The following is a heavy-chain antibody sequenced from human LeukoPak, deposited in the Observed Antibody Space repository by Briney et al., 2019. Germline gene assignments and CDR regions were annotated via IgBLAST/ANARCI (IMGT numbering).Heavy chain of an antibody. J-gene: IGHJ4*02. CDR3: ARYCSGTCYSGFQY. CDR1: GFTFSSYE. CDR2: IRGSGGNT. D-gene: IGHD2-2*01. Sequence: GGSLRLSCAASGFTFSSYEMNWVRQSPGKGLEWVSTIRGSGGNTYYADSVKGRFTISRDTSKNTLYLQMNSLRAADTALYYCARYCSGTCYSGFQYWGQGTLVTVSS. V-gene: IGHV3-23*01.